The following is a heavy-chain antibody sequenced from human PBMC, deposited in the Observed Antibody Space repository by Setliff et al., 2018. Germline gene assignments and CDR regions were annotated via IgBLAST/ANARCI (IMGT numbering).Heavy chain of an antibody. CDR2: ISWNSGSV. V-gene: IGHV3-9*01. J-gene: IGHJ6*03. D-gene: IGHD3-10*01. CDR1: GFTFDDYA. CDR3: AKGRGTVYYYMDV. Sequence: AGGSLRLSCSASGFTFDDYAMHWVRQAPGKGLEWVSSISWNSGSVDYADSVKGRFTISRDNSESTLYLQMNSLRAEDTAVYYCAKGRGTVYYYMDVWGKGTTVTVSS.